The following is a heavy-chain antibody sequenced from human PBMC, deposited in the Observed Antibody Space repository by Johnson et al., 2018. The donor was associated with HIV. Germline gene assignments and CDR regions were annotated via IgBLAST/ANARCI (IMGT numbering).Heavy chain of an antibody. CDR1: GFSFRSYW. V-gene: IGHV3-7*03. J-gene: IGHJ3*02. CDR2: FDTAGDT. CDR3: AERSPILRAFDI. Sequence: MLLVESGGGLVQPGGSLRLSCAASGFSFRSYWMSLVRQAPGKGLEWVSNFDTAGDTYSADSVKGRFSISRDNAKNSLYLQMNSLRAEDTAVYYCAERSPILRAFDIWGQGTVVTVSS.